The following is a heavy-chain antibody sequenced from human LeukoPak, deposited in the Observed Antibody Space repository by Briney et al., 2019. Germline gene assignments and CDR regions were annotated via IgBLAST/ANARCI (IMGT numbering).Heavy chain of an antibody. CDR1: GYTFSSYY. Sequence: GASVTVSCKASGYTFSSYYMHWVRQAPGQGLEWMGIINPNGGSTSYAQKFQGRVIMTRDMSTRTAYMELSSLRYEDTAVYYCARDGKPYCSGGSCYSGSIKDYYHCMDVWGKGTTVTVSS. CDR3: ARDGKPYCSGGSCYSGSIKDYYHCMDV. D-gene: IGHD2-15*01. J-gene: IGHJ6*03. V-gene: IGHV1-46*01. CDR2: INPNGGST.